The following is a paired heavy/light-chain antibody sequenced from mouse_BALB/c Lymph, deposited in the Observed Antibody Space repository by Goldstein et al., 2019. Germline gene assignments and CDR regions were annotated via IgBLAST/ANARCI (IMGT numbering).Heavy chain of an antibody. V-gene: IGHV1-84*02. CDR2: IYPGSGNT. CDR1: GYTFTDYY. J-gene: IGHJ1*01. Sequence: QIQLQQSGPELVKPGASVKISCKASGYTFTDYYINWVKQKPGQGLEWIGWIYPGSGNTKYNEKFKGKATLTVDTSSSTAYMQLSSLTSEDTAVYFCARGEYFDVWGAGTTVTVSS. CDR3: ARGEYFDV.
Light chain of an antibody. V-gene: IGKV2-112*01. CDR1: KSLLYKDGKTY. J-gene: IGKJ2*01. Sequence: DIVITQDELSNPVTSGESVSISCRSSKSLLYKDGKTYLNWFLQRPGQSPQLLIYLMSTRASGVSDRFSGSGSGTDFTLEISRVKAEDVGVYYCQQLVEYPYTFGGGTKLEIK. CDR3: QQLVEYPYT. CDR2: LMS.